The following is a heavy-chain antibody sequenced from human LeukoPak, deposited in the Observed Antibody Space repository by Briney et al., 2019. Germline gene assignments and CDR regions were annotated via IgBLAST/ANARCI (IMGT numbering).Heavy chain of an antibody. V-gene: IGHV4-39*07. Sequence: SSETLSLTCTVSGGSISSSSYYWGWIRQPPGKGLEWIGSIYYSGSTYYNPSLKSRVTISVDTSKNQFSLKLSSVTAADTAVYYCARDFGIRRYDSSGRMDVWGKGTTVTVSS. CDR1: GGSISSSSYY. CDR3: ARDFGIRRYDSSGRMDV. CDR2: IYYSGST. J-gene: IGHJ6*03. D-gene: IGHD3-22*01.